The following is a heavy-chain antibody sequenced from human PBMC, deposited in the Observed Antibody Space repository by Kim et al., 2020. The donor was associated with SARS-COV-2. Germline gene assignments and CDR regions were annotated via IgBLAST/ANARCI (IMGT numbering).Heavy chain of an antibody. D-gene: IGHD3-10*01. J-gene: IGHJ5*02. V-gene: IGHV3-30*04. CDR3: ASSELWFGEQNWLDP. Sequence: GGSLRLSCTASGFTFSSYAMHWVRQAPGRGLEWVAVISSDGSDKYYADSVKGRFTISRDNSKITLYLQMNSLRAEDTAVYYCASSELWFGEQNWLDPWGQGTLVSVSS. CDR2: ISSDGSDK. CDR1: GFTFSSYA.